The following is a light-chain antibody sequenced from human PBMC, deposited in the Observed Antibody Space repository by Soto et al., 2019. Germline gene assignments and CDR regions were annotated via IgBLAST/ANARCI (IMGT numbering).Light chain of an antibody. Sequence: EIVLTQSPGTLSLSPGERATLSCRASQSLTTSYLAWYQRKPGQAPRLLIYGASSRATGTPNRFSGSGSGTDFTLTISRLEPEDCAVYYCQHYGSSPRFGQGTKVEIK. CDR1: QSLTTSY. CDR3: QHYGSSPR. J-gene: IGKJ1*01. CDR2: GAS. V-gene: IGKV3-20*01.